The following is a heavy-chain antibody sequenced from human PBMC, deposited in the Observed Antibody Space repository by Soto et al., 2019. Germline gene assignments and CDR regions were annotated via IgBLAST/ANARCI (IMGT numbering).Heavy chain of an antibody. V-gene: IGHV3-7*01. D-gene: IGHD3-9*01. CDR3: AKSYYDILTGLVYYYGMDV. J-gene: IGHJ6*02. Sequence: GGSLRLSCEASGFTLSSYGMSWIRQAPGKGLEWVANTRRDGGQSYLVDSVQGRVTISRDNAKNSVYLQMDSLRAEDTAVYYCAKSYYDILTGLVYYYGMDVWGQGTTVTVSS. CDR2: TRRDGGQS. CDR1: GFTLSSYG.